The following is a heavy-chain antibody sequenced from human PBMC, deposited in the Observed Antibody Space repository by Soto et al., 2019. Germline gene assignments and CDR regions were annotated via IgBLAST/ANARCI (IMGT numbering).Heavy chain of an antibody. D-gene: IGHD5-18*01. Sequence: QVQLVQSGAEVKKPGSSVKVSCKASGGTFSSYAISWVRQAPGQGLEWMGGIIPIFGTANYAQKLEGRVTITADESTSTAYMELSSLRSEDTAVYYCARGDYYVDTAMADAFDIWGQGTMVTVSS. V-gene: IGHV1-69*01. CDR1: GGTFSSYA. CDR2: IIPIFGTA. CDR3: ARGDYYVDTAMADAFDI. J-gene: IGHJ3*02.